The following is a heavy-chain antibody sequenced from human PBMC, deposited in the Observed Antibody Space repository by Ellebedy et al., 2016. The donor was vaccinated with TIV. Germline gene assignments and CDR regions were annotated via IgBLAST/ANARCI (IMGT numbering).Heavy chain of an antibody. Sequence: SETLSLTCNVSGASISNSGYYWGWIRQPPGKSLEWIGIIYYSGSTYYNPSLKSRVTISVDTSKNQFSLKLSSVTAADTAVYYCARHLLHPNLRLGELSLNWYFDLWGRGTLVTVSS. V-gene: IGHV4-39*01. CDR1: GASISNSGYY. J-gene: IGHJ2*01. CDR3: ARHLLHPNLRLGELSLNWYFDL. CDR2: IYYSGST. D-gene: IGHD3-16*02.